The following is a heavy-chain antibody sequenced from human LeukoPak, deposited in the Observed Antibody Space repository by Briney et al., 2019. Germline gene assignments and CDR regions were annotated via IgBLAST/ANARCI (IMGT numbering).Heavy chain of an antibody. D-gene: IGHD5-18*01. Sequence: GGSLRLSCAASRFTFDDYGMSWVRQAPGKGLEWVSGINWNGGSTGYADSVKGRFTISRDNAKNSLYLQMNSLRAEGTALYYCARGGGDVDTAIPPYFDYWGQGTLVTVSS. J-gene: IGHJ4*02. CDR3: ARGGGDVDTAIPPYFDY. CDR1: RFTFDDYG. V-gene: IGHV3-20*04. CDR2: INWNGGST.